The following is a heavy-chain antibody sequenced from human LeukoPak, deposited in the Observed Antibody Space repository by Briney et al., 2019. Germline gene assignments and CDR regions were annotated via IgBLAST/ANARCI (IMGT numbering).Heavy chain of an antibody. V-gene: IGHV3-23*01. J-gene: IGHJ4*02. CDR1: GFTFSSYA. D-gene: IGHD6-19*01. Sequence: GGSLRLSCAASGFTFSSYAMSWVRQAPGKGLEWVSAISGSGGSTYYADSVKGRFTISRDNSKNTLYLQMNSLRAEGTAVYYCANHIAVAAHFDYWGQGTLVTVSS. CDR2: ISGSGGST. CDR3: ANHIAVAAHFDY.